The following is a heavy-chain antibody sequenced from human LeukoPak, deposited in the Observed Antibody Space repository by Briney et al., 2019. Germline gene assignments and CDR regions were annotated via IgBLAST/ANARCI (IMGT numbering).Heavy chain of an antibody. CDR3: ARDSAACYACAFDV. CDR1: GFTFSHYY. CDR2: IKHDGSTK. V-gene: IGHV3-7*01. Sequence: PGGSLRLSCTVSGFTFSHYYMSWVRQAPGKGLEWVAHIKHDGSTKNYVDSVKGRFTISRDNAKTSLYLQMNSLRGDDTAVYFCARDSAACYACAFDVWGQGTMVAVPS. J-gene: IGHJ3*01. D-gene: IGHD2-2*01.